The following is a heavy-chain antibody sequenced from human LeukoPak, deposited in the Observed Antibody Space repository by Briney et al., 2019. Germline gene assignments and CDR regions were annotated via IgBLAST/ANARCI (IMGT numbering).Heavy chain of an antibody. V-gene: IGHV1-18*01. J-gene: IGHJ6*03. CDR1: GGTFSSYA. CDR2: ISAYNGNT. CDR3: ARRSGAPREGYYYCYMDV. Sequence: ASVKVSCKASGGTFSSYAISWVRQAPGQGLEWMGWISAYNGNTNYAQTLQGRVTMTTDTSTSTAYMELRSLRSDDTAVYYCARRSGAPREGYYYCYMDVWGKGTTVTISS. D-gene: IGHD1-26*01.